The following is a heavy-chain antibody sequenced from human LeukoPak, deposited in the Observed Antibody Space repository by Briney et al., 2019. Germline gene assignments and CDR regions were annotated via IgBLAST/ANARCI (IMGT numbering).Heavy chain of an antibody. D-gene: IGHD3-3*01. CDR3: ATFPTIFGVVSPETSAY. CDR2: IYYSGST. Sequence: SQTLSLTCAVSGGSISSGGYAWSWIRQPPGKGLEWIGYIYYSGSTNYNPSLKGRVTISVDTSKNQFSLKLSSVTAADTAVYYCATFPTIFGVVSPETSAYWGQGTLVTVSS. J-gene: IGHJ4*02. V-gene: IGHV4-30-4*07. CDR1: GGSISSGGYA.